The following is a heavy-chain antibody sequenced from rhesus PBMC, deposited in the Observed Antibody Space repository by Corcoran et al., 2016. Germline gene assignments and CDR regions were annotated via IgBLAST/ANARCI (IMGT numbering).Heavy chain of an antibody. V-gene: IGHV4S2*01. D-gene: IGHD1-38*01. CDR1: GAAMSSKY. CDR2: SFGSGGNT. CDR3: VKDRNTFDF. Sequence: QVQLQESGPGLVKPSETLPLTCAVSGAAMSSKYWNGVRQAPGKGLEWIGRSFGSGGNTDYNPSLESRVTISIDTAKNQLSLRVNSVTAADTAVYYCVKDRNTFDFWGQGIKVTVSS. J-gene: IGHJ4*01.